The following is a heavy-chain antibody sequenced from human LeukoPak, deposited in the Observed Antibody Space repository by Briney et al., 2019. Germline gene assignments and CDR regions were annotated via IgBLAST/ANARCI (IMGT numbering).Heavy chain of an antibody. D-gene: IGHD1-26*01. V-gene: IGHV3-48*01. CDR1: GFTFSTFN. CDR2: TSSGSDTI. Sequence: AGGSLRLSCAASGFTFSTFNMNWVRQRPGRGLEWGLSTSSGSDTIYYADSVKGQFTSARDNAKNSLNLQMSSLRAEDTAVYYCARDKPYSGSSYDFDFWGQGTLVTVSS. J-gene: IGHJ4*02. CDR3: ARDKPYSGSSYDFDF.